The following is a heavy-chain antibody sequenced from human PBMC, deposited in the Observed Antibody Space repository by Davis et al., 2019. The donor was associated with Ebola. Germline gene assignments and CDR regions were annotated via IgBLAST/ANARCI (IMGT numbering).Heavy chain of an antibody. D-gene: IGHD1-14*01. CDR2: IYYSGST. Sequence: MPGGSLRLSCAASGFTFSSYWMSWIRQPPGKGLEWIGSIYYSGSTYYNPSLKSRVTISVDTSKNQFSLKLSSVTAADTAVYYCAPIPGTWFDPWGQGTLVTVSS. CDR3: APIPGTWFDP. J-gene: IGHJ5*02. CDR1: GFTFSSYW. V-gene: IGHV4-39*01.